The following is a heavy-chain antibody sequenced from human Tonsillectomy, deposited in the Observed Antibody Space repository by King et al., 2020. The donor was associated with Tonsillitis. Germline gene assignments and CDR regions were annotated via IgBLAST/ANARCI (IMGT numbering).Heavy chain of an antibody. CDR3: AGAPVDTAPSY. CDR1: GFTVRTNY. Sequence: VQLVESGGGLVQPGGSLRLSCAASGFTVRTNYMSWVRQAPGKGLEWVSVIYSGTTTSYADSVKGRFTLSRDNFKNTVYLQMNSRRADDTAVYYCAGAPVDTAPSYWGQGTLVTVSS. V-gene: IGHV3-66*01. J-gene: IGHJ4*02. D-gene: IGHD5-18*01. CDR2: IYSGTTT.